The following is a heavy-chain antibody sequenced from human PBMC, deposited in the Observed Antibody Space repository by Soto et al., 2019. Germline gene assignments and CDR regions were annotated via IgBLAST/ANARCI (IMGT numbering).Heavy chain of an antibody. CDR3: ARGGGGGSARYFDY. V-gene: IGHV3-33*01. D-gene: IGHD6-25*01. J-gene: IGHJ4*02. Sequence: QVQLVESGGGVVQPGRSLRLSCGVYGFTFSAHGMHWVRQAPGKGLEWVAVIWYDGGTKYHADSVEGRFTISRDNSKNILYLQMDGLRAGDTAMYYCARGGGGGSARYFDYWGQGTPVTVSS. CDR1: GFTFSAHG. CDR2: IWYDGGTK.